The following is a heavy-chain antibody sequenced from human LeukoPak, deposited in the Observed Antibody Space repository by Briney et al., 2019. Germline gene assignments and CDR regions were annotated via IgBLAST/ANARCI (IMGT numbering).Heavy chain of an antibody. CDR2: IYYSGST. Sequence: PPETLSLTCSVSGGSISSGGYYWSWIRQHPGKGLEWIGYIYYSGSTYYNPSLKSRVTISVDTSKNQFSLKLSSVTAADTAVYYCARLLNWNDVADAFDIWGQGTMVTVSS. V-gene: IGHV4-31*03. J-gene: IGHJ3*02. CDR1: GGSISSGGYY. CDR3: ARLLNWNDVADAFDI. D-gene: IGHD1-20*01.